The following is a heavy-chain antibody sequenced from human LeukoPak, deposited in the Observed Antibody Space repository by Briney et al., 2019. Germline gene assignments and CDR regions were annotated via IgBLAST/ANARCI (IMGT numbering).Heavy chain of an antibody. CDR3: ACYKIVERNFDF. V-gene: IGHV4-59*01. CDR1: GVSFNGYY. D-gene: IGHD5-24*01. CDR2: VHYSVSS. J-gene: IGHJ4*02. Sequence: SETLSLTCTVSGVSFNGYYWSWIRQPPGKGLEWIGNVHYSVSSNYSPSLESRVTISMDTSQRQFSLKLTSVAAADTAVYYCACYKIVERNFDFWGQGMLVTVSS.